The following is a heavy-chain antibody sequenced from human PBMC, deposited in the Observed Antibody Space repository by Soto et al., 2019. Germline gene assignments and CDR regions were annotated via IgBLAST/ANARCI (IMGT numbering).Heavy chain of an antibody. CDR2: IYHSGST. Sequence: SETLSLTCAVSGYSIRSGYYWGWIRQPPGKGLEWIGSIYHSGSTYYNPSLKSRVTISVDTSKNQFSLKLSSVTAADTAVYYCARNVDTAMADDYWGQGTLVTVSS. CDR1: GYSIRSGYY. D-gene: IGHD5-18*01. CDR3: ARNVDTAMADDY. V-gene: IGHV4-38-2*01. J-gene: IGHJ4*02.